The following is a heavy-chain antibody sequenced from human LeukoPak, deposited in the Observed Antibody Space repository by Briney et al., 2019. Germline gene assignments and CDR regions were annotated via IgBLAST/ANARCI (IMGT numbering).Heavy chain of an antibody. CDR2: IIPIFGTA. CDR3: ARADGEITIFGVVTSDAFDI. J-gene: IGHJ3*02. D-gene: IGHD3-3*01. Sequence: SVKVSCKASGGTFSIYAISWVRQAPGQGLEWMGGIIPIFGTANYTQKFQGRVTITADESTSTAYMELSSLRSEDTAVYYCARADGEITIFGVVTSDAFDIWGQGTMVTVSS. V-gene: IGHV1-69*13. CDR1: GGTFSIYA.